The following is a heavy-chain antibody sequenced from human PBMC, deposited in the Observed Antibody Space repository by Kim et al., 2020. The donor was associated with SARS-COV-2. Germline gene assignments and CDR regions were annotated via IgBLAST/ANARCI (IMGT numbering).Heavy chain of an antibody. CDR3: ARDQTQRPGASMPTYFHS. CDR1: GFTFDDYT. J-gene: IGHJ4*02. D-gene: IGHD2-2*01. Sequence: GGSLRLSCAASGFTFDDYTMHWVRQPPGKGLEWVSGITWNSADTAYAASVKGRFTISRDSAKKSLHLQMNSLRPEDTALYYCARDQTQRPGASMPTYFHSWGQGTLVTVSS. CDR2: ITWNSADT. V-gene: IGHV3-9*01.